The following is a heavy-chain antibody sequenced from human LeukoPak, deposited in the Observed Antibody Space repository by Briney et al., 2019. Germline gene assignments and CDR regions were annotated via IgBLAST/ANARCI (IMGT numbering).Heavy chain of an antibody. V-gene: IGHV3-30*18. CDR2: ISYDGSNK. Sequence: GGSLRLSCAASGFTFSSYGMHWVRQAPGKGLEWVAVISYDGSNKYYADPVKGRFTISRDNSKNTLYLQMNSLRAEDTAVYYCAKGPYFSLGAARHYFDYWGQGTLVTVSS. J-gene: IGHJ4*02. CDR1: GFTFSSYG. CDR3: AKGPYFSLGAARHYFDY. D-gene: IGHD6-6*01.